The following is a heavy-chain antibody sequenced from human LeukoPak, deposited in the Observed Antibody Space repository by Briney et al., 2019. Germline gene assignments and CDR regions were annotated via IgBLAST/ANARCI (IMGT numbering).Heavy chain of an antibody. CDR1: GFTFTSVS. Sequence: GGSLGLSCVTSGFTFTSVSMSWVRQAPGKGLEWVAFIGHVAGDIFYGDSVKGRFNISRDDAKGSVYLQMNSLRVDDTAVYFCARDPYTGSMFDYWGHGTLVTVSS. CDR3: ARDPYTGSMFDY. CDR2: IGHVAGDI. V-gene: IGHV3-21*01. J-gene: IGHJ4*01. D-gene: IGHD1-1*01.